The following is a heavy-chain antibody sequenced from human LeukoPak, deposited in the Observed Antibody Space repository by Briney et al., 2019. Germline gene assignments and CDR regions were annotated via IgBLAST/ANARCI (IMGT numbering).Heavy chain of an antibody. CDR3: ARHLRGYPNDLIDY. CDR2: INWNGGST. Sequence: PGGSLRLSCAASGFTFDDYGMSWVRQAPGKGLEWVSGINWNGGSTGYADSVKGRFTISRDNAKNSLYLQMNSLRAEDTAVYYCARHLRGYPNDLIDYWGQGTLVTVSS. J-gene: IGHJ4*02. D-gene: IGHD3-9*01. V-gene: IGHV3-20*04. CDR1: GFTFDDYG.